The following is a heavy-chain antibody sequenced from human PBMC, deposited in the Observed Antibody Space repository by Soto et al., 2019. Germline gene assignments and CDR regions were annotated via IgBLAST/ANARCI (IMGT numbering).Heavy chain of an antibody. J-gene: IGHJ4*02. V-gene: IGHV3-53*01. CDR2: IYAGTIT. CDR3: ARIPYHDSGTIFEY. D-gene: IGHD3-22*01. Sequence: ESLKTSCAVSGITASSYYMSWFRQAAWKGLEWVSVIYAGTITYYADSVKGRFTIYRDNSKNTLNLEMNSLRVEDTAVYYCARIPYHDSGTIFEYWGQGTMLTFSS. CDR1: GITASSYY.